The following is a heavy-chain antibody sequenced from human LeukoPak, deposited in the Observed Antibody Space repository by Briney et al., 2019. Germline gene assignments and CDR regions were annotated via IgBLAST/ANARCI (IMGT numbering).Heavy chain of an antibody. CDR2: INWNGGST. J-gene: IGHJ4*02. Sequence: GGSLRLSCAASGFTFDDYGMSWVRQAPGKGLEWVSGINWNGGSTGYADSVKGRFTISRDNAKNSLYLQMNSLRAEETAVYYCARDPYYDFWSGFLGDYWGQGTLVTVSS. CDR3: ARDPYYDFWSGFLGDY. CDR1: GFTFDDYG. D-gene: IGHD3-3*01. V-gene: IGHV3-20*04.